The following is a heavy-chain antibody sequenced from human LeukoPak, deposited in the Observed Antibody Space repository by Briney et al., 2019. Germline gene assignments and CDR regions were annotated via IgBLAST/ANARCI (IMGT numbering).Heavy chain of an antibody. CDR3: AKDGISGWYGNHFDF. J-gene: IGHJ4*02. CDR1: RFTLSIYA. Sequence: PGGSLRLSCAPSRFTLSIYAMNWVPHAPGKGLEWVSPIWGSGDITYYADSVKGRFTISRDNSKNTLYLQISSLRAEDTAIYYCAKDGISGWYGNHFDFWGQGILVTGSS. V-gene: IGHV3-23*01. D-gene: IGHD6-19*01. CDR2: IWGSGDIT.